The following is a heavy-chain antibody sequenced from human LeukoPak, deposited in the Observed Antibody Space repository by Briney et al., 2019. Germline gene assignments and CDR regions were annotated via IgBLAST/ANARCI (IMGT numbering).Heavy chain of an antibody. CDR1: RGTFSSYA. CDR2: IIPIFGIA. D-gene: IGHD4-17*01. Sequence: SVKVSCKASRGTFSSYAISWVRQAPGHGLEWMGRIIPIFGIANYAQKFQGRVTITADKSTSTAYMELSSLRSEDTAVYYCARGSGYGENNWFDPWGQGTLVTVSS. V-gene: IGHV1-69*04. J-gene: IGHJ5*02. CDR3: ARGSGYGENNWFDP.